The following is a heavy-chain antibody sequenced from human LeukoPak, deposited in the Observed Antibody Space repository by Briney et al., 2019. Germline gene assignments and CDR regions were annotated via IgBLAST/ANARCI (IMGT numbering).Heavy chain of an antibody. CDR3: ATSVSVAENAFDI. V-gene: IGHV3-30*04. CDR2: ISYDGTNK. CDR1: GLTFSSYA. J-gene: IGHJ3*02. Sequence: PGRSLRLSCAASGLTFSSYAMDWVRQAPGKGLAWVTSISYDGTNKYYADSVKGRFTISRDDSTNTLYLQMNSLRSDDSAVYHCATSVSVAENAFDIWGQGTMVIVSS. D-gene: IGHD6-19*01.